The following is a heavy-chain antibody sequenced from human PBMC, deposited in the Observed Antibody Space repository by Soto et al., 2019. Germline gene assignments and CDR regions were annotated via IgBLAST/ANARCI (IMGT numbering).Heavy chain of an antibody. CDR3: ARDRFFNYYYMDV. J-gene: IGHJ6*03. Sequence: GGSLRLSCAASGFTVSSNYMSWVRQAPGKGLEWVSVIYSGGSTYYADSVKGRFTISRDNSKNTLYLQMNSLRAEDTAVYYCARDRFFNYYYMDVWGKGTTVTVSS. V-gene: IGHV3-66*01. CDR1: GFTVSSNY. D-gene: IGHD3-3*01. CDR2: IYSGGST.